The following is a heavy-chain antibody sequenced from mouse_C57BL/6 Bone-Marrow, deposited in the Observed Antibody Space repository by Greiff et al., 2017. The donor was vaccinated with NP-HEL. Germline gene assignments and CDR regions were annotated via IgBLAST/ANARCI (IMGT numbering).Heavy chain of an antibody. Sequence: QLQESGPELVKPGASVKISCKASGYSFTDYNMNWVKQSNGKSLEWIGVINPNYGTTSYNQKFKGKATLTVDQSSSTAYMQLNSLTSEDSAVYYCVYYGSSFHWYFDVWGTGTTVTVSS. CDR2: INPNYGTT. D-gene: IGHD1-1*01. J-gene: IGHJ1*03. V-gene: IGHV1-39*01. CDR1: GYSFTDYN. CDR3: VYYGSSFHWYFDV.